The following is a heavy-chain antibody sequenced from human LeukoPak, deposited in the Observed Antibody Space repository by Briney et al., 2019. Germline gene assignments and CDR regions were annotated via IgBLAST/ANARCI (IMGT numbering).Heavy chain of an antibody. J-gene: IGHJ4*02. Sequence: PGGSLRLSCAASGFTFSSYWMSWVRQAPGKGLEWVANIKQDGSEKYYVDSVKGRFTISRDNAKNSLYLQMNSLRAEDTAVYYCARGPSYYDFWSGYSLDYWGQGTLVTVSS. CDR1: GFTFSSYW. V-gene: IGHV3-7*01. D-gene: IGHD3-3*01. CDR2: IKQDGSEK. CDR3: ARGPSYYDFWSGYSLDY.